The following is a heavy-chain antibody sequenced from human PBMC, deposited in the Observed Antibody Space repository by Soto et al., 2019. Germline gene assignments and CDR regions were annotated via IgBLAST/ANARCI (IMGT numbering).Heavy chain of an antibody. CDR2: INPRDDSI. J-gene: IGHJ4*02. D-gene: IGHD5-12*01. V-gene: IGHV1-46*01. CDR1: GHTFTNYY. CDR3: AREGDGYTYFDQ. Sequence: QVQLVQSGAEVKKPGASVKVSCKASGHTFTNYYMHWVRQAPGQGLEWMGLINPRDDSISYALKFQGRVTVTRDTSTITVYMELRSLRSDDTAVYYCAREGDGYTYFDQWGQGTLVTVSS.